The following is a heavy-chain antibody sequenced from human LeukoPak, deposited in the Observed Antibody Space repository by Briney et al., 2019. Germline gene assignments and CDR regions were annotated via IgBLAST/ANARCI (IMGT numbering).Heavy chain of an antibody. CDR2: ISAYNGNA. CDR1: GYTFITYG. Sequence: ASVTVSFKASGYTFITYGMSWVRQAPGQGVEWMGWISAYNGNADYAQKFRGRVPMTTDTFTNTAYMELRSLGSDDTADYYCARGRDGYDYAGFDPWGQGTLVSVSS. CDR3: ARGRDGYDYAGFDP. D-gene: IGHD5-24*01. V-gene: IGHV1-18*01. J-gene: IGHJ5*02.